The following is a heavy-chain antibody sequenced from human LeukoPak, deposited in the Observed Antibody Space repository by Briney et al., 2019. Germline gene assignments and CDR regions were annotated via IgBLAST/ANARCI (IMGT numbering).Heavy chain of an antibody. Sequence: ASVKVSCKASGYTFTSYAISWVRQAPGQGLEWMGWISVYNGNTNYAQKLQGGVTVTTDTSTSTAYMELRSLTSDDTAVYYCARVEEVRGGITSFDYWGQGTLVTVSS. J-gene: IGHJ4*02. D-gene: IGHD3-10*01. CDR3: ARVEEVRGGITSFDY. CDR1: GYTFTSYA. V-gene: IGHV1-18*01. CDR2: ISVYNGNT.